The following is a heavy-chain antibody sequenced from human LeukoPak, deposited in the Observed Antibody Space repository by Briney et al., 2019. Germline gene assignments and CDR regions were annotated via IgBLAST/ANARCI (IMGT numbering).Heavy chain of an antibody. CDR2: FDPEDGET. V-gene: IGHV1-24*01. CDR3: ATRRRYSSGWYTYNWFDP. Sequence: GASVKVSCKVSGYTLTELSMHWVRQAPGRGLEWMGGFDPEDGETIYAQKFQGRVTMTEDTSTDTAYMELSSLRSEDTAVYYCATRRRYSSGWYTYNWFDPWGQGTLVTVSS. J-gene: IGHJ5*02. CDR1: GYTLTELS. D-gene: IGHD6-19*01.